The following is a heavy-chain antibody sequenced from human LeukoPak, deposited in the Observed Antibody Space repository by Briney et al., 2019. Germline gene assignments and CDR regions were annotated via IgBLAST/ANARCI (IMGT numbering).Heavy chain of an antibody. CDR2: ISAYNGNT. J-gene: IGHJ4*02. V-gene: IGHV1-18*01. Sequence: ASVKVSCKASGYTFTSYGISWVRQAPGQGLEWMGWISAYNGNTNYAQKLQGRVTMTTDTSTSTAYMELRSLRSDDTAVYYCARDLRYSSSWYRVFDYLGQGTLVTVSS. CDR3: ARDLRYSSSWYRVFDY. CDR1: GYTFTSYG. D-gene: IGHD6-13*01.